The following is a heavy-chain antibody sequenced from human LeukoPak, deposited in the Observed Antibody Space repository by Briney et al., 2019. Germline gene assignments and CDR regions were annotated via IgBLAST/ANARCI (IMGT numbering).Heavy chain of an antibody. J-gene: IGHJ4*02. V-gene: IGHV4-39*01. D-gene: IGHD6-13*01. CDR1: GGSISSSSYY. CDR2: MFYSGST. Sequence: SETLSLTCTVSGGSISSSSYYWGWLRQPPGMGLVWIGSMFYSGSTFYNPSLRCRVTISVDTYKNQFPLRLRSLAAADTAVYYCATFYGYISTWYYAYFDNWGQGTLVTVSS. CDR3: ATFYGYISTWYYAYFDN.